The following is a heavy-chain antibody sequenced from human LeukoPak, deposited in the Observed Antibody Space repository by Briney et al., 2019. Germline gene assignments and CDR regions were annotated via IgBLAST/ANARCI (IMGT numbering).Heavy chain of an antibody. CDR2: IYYSGST. CDR1: GGSISNYF. D-gene: IGHD3-22*01. CDR3: ARKTKYYYDSSGGNWFDP. J-gene: IGHJ5*02. V-gene: IGHV4-59*08. Sequence: SETLSLTCTVAGGSISNYFWSWIRQPPGKGLEWIGYIYYSGSTNYNPSLKSRVTISVDTSKNQFSLKLSSVTAADTAVYYCARKTKYYYDSSGGNWFDPWGQGTLVTVSS.